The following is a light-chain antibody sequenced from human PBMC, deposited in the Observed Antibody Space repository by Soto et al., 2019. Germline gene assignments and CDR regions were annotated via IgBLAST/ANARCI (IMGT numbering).Light chain of an antibody. J-gene: IGLJ1*01. V-gene: IGLV2-8*01. Sequence: QSVLTQPPSASGSPGQSVTISCTGTSSDVGGYNYVSWYQQHPGKAPKLIIYEVTQRPSGVPDRFSGSKSGNTASLTVSGLQAEDEADYYCNSYGGNNNLVFGNGTKVTVL. CDR3: NSYGGNNNLV. CDR2: EVT. CDR1: SSDVGGYNY.